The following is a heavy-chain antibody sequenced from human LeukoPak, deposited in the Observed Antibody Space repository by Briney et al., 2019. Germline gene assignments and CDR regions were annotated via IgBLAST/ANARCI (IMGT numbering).Heavy chain of an antibody. CDR1: GGSISSGGYY. CDR3: ARSTHFDY. D-gene: IGHD2/OR15-2a*01. J-gene: IGHJ4*02. V-gene: IGHV4-30-2*01. Sequence: KPSETLSLTCTVSGGSISSGGYYWSWIRQPPGKGLEWIGYIYHSGSTYYNPSLKSRVTISVDRSKNQFSLKLSSVTAGTAVYYCARSTHFDYWGQGTLVTVSS. CDR2: IYHSGST.